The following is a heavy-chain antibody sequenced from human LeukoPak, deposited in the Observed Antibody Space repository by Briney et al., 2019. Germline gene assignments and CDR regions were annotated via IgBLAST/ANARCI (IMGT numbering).Heavy chain of an antibody. CDR2: ISSSSSTI. Sequence: GGSLRLSCAASGFTFSSYSMNWVRQAPGKGLEWVSYISSSSSTIYYADSVKGRFTISRDNAKNSLYLQMNSLRDEDTAVYYCARGADYIWGSYRSPTRYFDYWGQGTLVTVSS. J-gene: IGHJ4*02. D-gene: IGHD3-16*02. CDR3: ARGADYIWGSYRSPTRYFDY. V-gene: IGHV3-48*02. CDR1: GFTFSSYS.